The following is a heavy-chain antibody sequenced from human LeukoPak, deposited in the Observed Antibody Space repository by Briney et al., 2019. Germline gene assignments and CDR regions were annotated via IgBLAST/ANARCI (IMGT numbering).Heavy chain of an antibody. D-gene: IGHD3-16*01. Sequence: PGGSLRLSCAASGFTFSSYDMNWVRQAPGKGLEWVSFISRSANTVYYADSVKGRFTISRDNAKSSLYLQMNSPRTEDTAIYYCASGGLFGDYWGQGTLVTVSS. CDR2: ISRSANTV. CDR1: GFTFSSYD. V-gene: IGHV3-48*03. J-gene: IGHJ4*02. CDR3: ASGGLFGDY.